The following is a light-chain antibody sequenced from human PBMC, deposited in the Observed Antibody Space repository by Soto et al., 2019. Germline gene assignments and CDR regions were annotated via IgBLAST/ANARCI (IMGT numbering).Light chain of an antibody. Sequence: IQMTQSQSSLSASVGARVTITCQASQAISNCLNWYQQKLGRAPKPLINDEPNLETGFPSSSRGSGSGTDFTSTISSLQPEDIATNYCQQYDNRPLTFGGGTKVDIK. J-gene: IGKJ4*01. CDR3: QQYDNRPLT. CDR1: QAISNC. V-gene: IGKV1-33*01. CDR2: DEP.